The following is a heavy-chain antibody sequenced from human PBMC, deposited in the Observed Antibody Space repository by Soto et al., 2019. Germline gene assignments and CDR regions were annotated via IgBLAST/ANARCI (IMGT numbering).Heavy chain of an antibody. Sequence: GGSLRLSCEASGFTFSRYWMHWVRQAPGKGLVWVSRINNDGSTTTYADSVKGRFTISRDSAKNMMYMQMDSLRAEDTAVYYCARSYISSSWFDFWGQGTLVTVSS. CDR1: GFTFSRYW. J-gene: IGHJ4*02. CDR3: ARSYISSSWFDF. D-gene: IGHD6-13*01. CDR2: INNDGSTT. V-gene: IGHV3-74*01.